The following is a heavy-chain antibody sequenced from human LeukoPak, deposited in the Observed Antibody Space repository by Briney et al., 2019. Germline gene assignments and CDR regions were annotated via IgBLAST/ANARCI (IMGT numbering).Heavy chain of an antibody. V-gene: IGHV1-2*02. J-gene: IGHJ3*02. Sequence: GASVKVSCKASGYTFTGYYMHWVRQAPGQGLEWMGWINPNSGGTNYAQKFQGRVTMTRDTSISTAYMELSRLRSDDTAVYYCARGPQYYYGFMSPKLTLSQDAFDIWGQGTMATVSS. CDR2: INPNSGGT. D-gene: IGHD3-10*01. CDR1: GYTFTGYY. CDR3: ARGPQYYYGFMSPKLTLSQDAFDI.